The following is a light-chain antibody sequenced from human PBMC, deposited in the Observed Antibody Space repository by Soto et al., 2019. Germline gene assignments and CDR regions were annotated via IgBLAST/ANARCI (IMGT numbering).Light chain of an antibody. CDR2: EGS. Sequence: QSALTQPASVSGSPGQSITISCTGTISDVGSYDLVSWYQQHPGKAHKLMIYEGSKRPSGVSSSFSGSKSGNTASLTISGLQAEDESDYYCCSYAGSSTSWVFGGGTQLTVL. J-gene: IGLJ3*02. CDR3: CSYAGSSTSWV. V-gene: IGLV2-23*01. CDR1: ISDVGSYDL.